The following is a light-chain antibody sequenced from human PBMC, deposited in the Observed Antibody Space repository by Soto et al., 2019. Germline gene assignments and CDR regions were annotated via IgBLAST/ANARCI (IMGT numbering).Light chain of an antibody. CDR2: AAP. J-gene: IGKJ5*01. Sequence: DIQMTQSPSSLSASVVDRVTITCRASQSISSYLNWYQQKPGKAPKLLIYAAPSLQSGVPSRFSGSGSGTDFTLTISSLQPEDFATYYCQQSYSTLITFGQGTRLEIK. CDR1: QSISSY. V-gene: IGKV1-39*01. CDR3: QQSYSTLIT.